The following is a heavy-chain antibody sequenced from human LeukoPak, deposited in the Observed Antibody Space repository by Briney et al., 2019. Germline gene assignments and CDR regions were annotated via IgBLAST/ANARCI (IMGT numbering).Heavy chain of an antibody. J-gene: IGHJ4*02. CDR2: IYYSGST. V-gene: IGHV4-59*08. CDR1: GGSISSYY. Sequence: SETLSLTCTVSGGSISSYYWSWIRQPPGKGLEWIGYIYYSGSTNYNPSLKSRVTISVDTSKNQFSLKLSSVTAADTAVYYCARLIGGSWRFDYLGQGTLVTVSS. D-gene: IGHD2-15*01. CDR3: ARLIGGSWRFDY.